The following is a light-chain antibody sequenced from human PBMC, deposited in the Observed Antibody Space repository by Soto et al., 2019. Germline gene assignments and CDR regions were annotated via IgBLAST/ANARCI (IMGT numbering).Light chain of an antibody. CDR3: AAWDDSLTGWV. J-gene: IGLJ3*02. V-gene: IGLV1-47*01. CDR1: SSNIGSNT. CDR2: RNN. Sequence: QLVLTQPPSASGTPGQRVTISCSGSSSNIGSNTVYWYHHLSGTAPKLLIYRNNQRPSGVPDRFSGSKSGTSASLAISGLRSEDEADYYCAAWDDSLTGWVFGGGTKLTVL.